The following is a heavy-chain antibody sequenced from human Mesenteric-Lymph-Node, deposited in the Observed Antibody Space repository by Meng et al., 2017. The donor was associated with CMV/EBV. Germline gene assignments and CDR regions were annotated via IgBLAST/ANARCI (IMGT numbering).Heavy chain of an antibody. CDR2: IRSKGYGGTT. V-gene: IGHV3-49*04. D-gene: IGHD1-14*01. CDR1: GFTFYDYA. J-gene: IGHJ4*02. CDR3: ARVWPYRTYLDY. Sequence: GESLKISWTTSGFTFYDYALTWVRKAPGKGLEWVGFIRSKGYGGTTEYAASVKGRFTISRDDSKGIAYLQMNSLKTEDTAVYYCARVWPYRTYLDYWGQGTLVTVSS.